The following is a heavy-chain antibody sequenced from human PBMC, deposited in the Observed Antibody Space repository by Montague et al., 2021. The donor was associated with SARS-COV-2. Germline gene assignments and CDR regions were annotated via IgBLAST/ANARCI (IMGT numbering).Heavy chain of an antibody. V-gene: IGHV4-39*01. CDR3: ARRLTGLEPPFDP. CDR1: GDSIRSVTYY. CDR2: IYYSGST. Sequence: SETLSLTCAVSGDSIRSVTYYWAWIRPPPGRGLEWIGNIYYSGSTMYTPSLKSRVTMSVDTSKNQFSLHLNLVTAADTAVYHCARRLTGLEPPFDPWGQGTLVIVSS. J-gene: IGHJ5*02. D-gene: IGHD1-1*01.